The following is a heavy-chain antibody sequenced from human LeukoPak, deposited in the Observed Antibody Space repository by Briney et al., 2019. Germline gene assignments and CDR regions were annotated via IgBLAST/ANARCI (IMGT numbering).Heavy chain of an antibody. Sequence: SETLSLTCAVYGGSFSGYYWSWIRQPPGKGLEWIGEINHSGSTNYNPSLKSRVTISVDTSKNQFSLKLSSVTAADTAVYYCARASSAAAGHFDYWGQGTLVTVSS. CDR3: ARASSAAAGHFDY. J-gene: IGHJ4*02. V-gene: IGHV4-34*01. CDR2: INHSGST. D-gene: IGHD6-13*01. CDR1: GGSFSGYY.